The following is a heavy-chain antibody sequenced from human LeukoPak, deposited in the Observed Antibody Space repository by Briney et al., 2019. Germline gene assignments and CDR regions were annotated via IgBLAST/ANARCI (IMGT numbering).Heavy chain of an antibody. Sequence: ASVKVSCKASGYTFTGYYMHWVRQAPGQGLEWMGWINTNTGNPSYAPAFTGRFVFSLDTSVNTAFLQISSLKAEDTAVYYCARDARRHFDRLSHKSAWFDPWGQGTLVTVSS. D-gene: IGHD3-9*01. CDR1: GYTFTGYY. J-gene: IGHJ5*02. CDR2: INTNTGNP. V-gene: IGHV7-4-1*02. CDR3: ARDARRHFDRLSHKSAWFDP.